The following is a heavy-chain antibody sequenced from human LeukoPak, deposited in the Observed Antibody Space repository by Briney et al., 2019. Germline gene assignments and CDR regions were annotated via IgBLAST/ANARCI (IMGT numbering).Heavy chain of an antibody. Sequence: PGGSLRLSCAASGFTFSSYLMHWVRHAPGKGLVWVSRITGDGSNALYADSVQGRFTISRDNAKNTVYLQMNSLRAEDTAVYYCATDRGGWTTWGQGTLVTVSS. CDR3: ATDRGGWTT. CDR1: GFTFSSYL. D-gene: IGHD3-10*01. J-gene: IGHJ5*02. CDR2: ITGDGSNA. V-gene: IGHV3-74*01.